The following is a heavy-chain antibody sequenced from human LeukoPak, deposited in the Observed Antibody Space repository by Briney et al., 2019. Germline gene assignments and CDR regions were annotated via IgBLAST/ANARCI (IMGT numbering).Heavy chain of an antibody. D-gene: IGHD3-9*01. CDR2: IYYSGST. Sequence: SQTLSLTCTVSGGSISSGGYYWSWIRQHPGKGLEWIGYIYYSGSTYYNPSLKSRVTISVDTSKNQFSLKLSSVTAADTAVYYCATTVVLSGTPAIFFDYWGQGTLVTVSS. CDR3: ATTVVLSGTPAIFFDY. V-gene: IGHV4-31*03. J-gene: IGHJ4*02. CDR1: GGSISSGGYY.